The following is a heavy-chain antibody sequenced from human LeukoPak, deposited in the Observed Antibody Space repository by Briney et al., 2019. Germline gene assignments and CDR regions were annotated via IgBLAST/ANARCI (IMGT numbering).Heavy chain of an antibody. CDR1: GGSIRSYY. V-gene: IGHV4-59*08. CDR3: ARLDHHYYGMDV. J-gene: IGHJ6*02. CDR2: MSYSGST. Sequence: SETLSLTCTVSGGSIRSYYWSWIRHPPGKGLEWIGYMSYSGSTNYNPSLKSRVTISGDTSRNQFSLKVNSVTAADTAVYYCARLDHHYYGMDVWGQGTTVTVSS.